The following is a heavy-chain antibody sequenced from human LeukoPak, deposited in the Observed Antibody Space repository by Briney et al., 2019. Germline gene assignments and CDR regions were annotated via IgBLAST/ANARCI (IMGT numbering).Heavy chain of an antibody. CDR2: ISSSSTTI. CDR1: GFTFKTYN. J-gene: IGHJ4*02. Sequence: GGSLRLSCAASGFTFKTYNMHWVRQAPGKGLEWISYISSSSTTIFYADSVNGRFTISRDNSKNSLYLQMNSLRPDDTAVYYCVNSQWLLLDYFDSWGQGTLVTVSS. V-gene: IGHV3-48*04. D-gene: IGHD6-19*01. CDR3: VNSQWLLLDYFDS.